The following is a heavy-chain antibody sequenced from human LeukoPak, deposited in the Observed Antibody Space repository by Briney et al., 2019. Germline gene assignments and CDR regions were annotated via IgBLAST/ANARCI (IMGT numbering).Heavy chain of an antibody. CDR1: VYTFTGYY. CDR2: INPNSGGT. Sequence: ASVKVSCKASVYTFTGYYMHWVRQAPGQGLEWMGWINPNSGGTNYAQKFQGRVTMTRDTSISTAYMELSRLRSDDTAVYYCARDPRQYGGYDESVDYWARETLVTSS. D-gene: IGHD5-12*01. CDR3: ARDPRQYGGYDESVDY. J-gene: IGHJ4*02. V-gene: IGHV1-2*02.